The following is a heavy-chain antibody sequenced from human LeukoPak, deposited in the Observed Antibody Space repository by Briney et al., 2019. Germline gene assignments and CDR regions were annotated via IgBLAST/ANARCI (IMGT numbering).Heavy chain of an antibody. V-gene: IGHV4-59*01. CDR1: GGSISSYY. Sequence: SETLSLTCTVCGGSISSYYWSWIRQPRGKGLEGIGYIYYSGSTNYNPSLKSRVPISLDTSKNQFSLKLSFVTAADTAVYYCAREDSSGSGPSYYYGMDVWGQGTTVTVSS. CDR3: AREDSSGSGPSYYYGMDV. CDR2: IYYSGST. D-gene: IGHD3-22*01. J-gene: IGHJ6*02.